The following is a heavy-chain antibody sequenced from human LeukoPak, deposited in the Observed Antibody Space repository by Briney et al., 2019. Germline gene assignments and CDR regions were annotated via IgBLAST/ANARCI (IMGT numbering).Heavy chain of an antibody. CDR2: IIPILGIA. Sequence: SVKVSCKASGGTFSSYAISWVRQAPGQGLEWMGRIIPILGIANYAQKFQGRVTITADGSTSTAYMELSSLRSEDTAVYYCARGSTYYYYYMDVWGKGTTVTVSS. J-gene: IGHJ6*03. V-gene: IGHV1-69*04. CDR3: ARGSTYYYYYMDV. CDR1: GGTFSSYA. D-gene: IGHD5/OR15-5a*01.